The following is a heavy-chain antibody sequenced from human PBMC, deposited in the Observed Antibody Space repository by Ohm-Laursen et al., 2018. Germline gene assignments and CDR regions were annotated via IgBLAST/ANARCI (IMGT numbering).Heavy chain of an antibody. CDR1: GGSLSSYY. CDR2: IYYSGST. Sequence: SDTLSLTCSVSGGSLSSYYWAWIRQPPGKGLEWIGYIYYSGSTNYKPSLKSRVTISVDSSKNQFSLNLTSVTAADTAVYYCARQDSGDYYFDYWGQGTLVTVSS. D-gene: IGHD4-17*01. J-gene: IGHJ4*02. CDR3: ARQDSGDYYFDY. V-gene: IGHV4-59*07.